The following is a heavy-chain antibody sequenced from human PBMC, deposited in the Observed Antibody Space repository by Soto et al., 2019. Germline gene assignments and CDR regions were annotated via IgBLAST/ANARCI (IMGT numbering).Heavy chain of an antibody. V-gene: IGHV4-59*01. Sequence: PSETLSLTCTVSGVSISSYYWSWIRQPPGKGLGWIGYIYYSGSTNYNPSLKSRVTISVDTSKNQFSLKLSSVTAADTAVYYCARDGGETGTSLGSFDIWGQGTMVTVSS. CDR1: GVSISSYY. D-gene: IGHD1-1*01. J-gene: IGHJ3*02. CDR3: ARDGGETGTSLGSFDI. CDR2: IYYSGST.